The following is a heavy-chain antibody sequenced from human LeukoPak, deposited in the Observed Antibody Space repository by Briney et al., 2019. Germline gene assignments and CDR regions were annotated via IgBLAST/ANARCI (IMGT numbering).Heavy chain of an antibody. CDR1: GGSISGYY. V-gene: IGHV4-38-2*02. CDR3: AGWEPGPPDAFDI. J-gene: IGHJ3*02. Sequence: PSETLSLTCTVSGGSISGYYWGWIRQPPGKGLEWIGSIYHSGSTYYNPSLKSRVTISVDTSKNQFSLKLSSVTAADTAVYYCAGWEPGPPDAFDIWGQGTMVTVSS. CDR2: IYHSGST. D-gene: IGHD1-26*01.